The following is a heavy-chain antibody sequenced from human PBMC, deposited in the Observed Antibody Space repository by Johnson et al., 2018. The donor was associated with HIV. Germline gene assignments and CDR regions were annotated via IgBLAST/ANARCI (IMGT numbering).Heavy chain of an antibody. J-gene: IGHJ3*02. CDR1: GFTFSDHY. D-gene: IGHD3-16*02. Sequence: QVQLVESGGGLVKPGGSLRLSCAASGFTFSDHYMDWVRQAPAKGLEWVAVISYDGSDKYYADSVKGRFTISRDSSKNSLFLQMDSLRAEDTAVYFCARPPAYLYKAAFSIWGQGTMVTVSS. CDR2: ISYDGSDK. V-gene: IGHV3-30*03. CDR3: ARPPAYLYKAAFSI.